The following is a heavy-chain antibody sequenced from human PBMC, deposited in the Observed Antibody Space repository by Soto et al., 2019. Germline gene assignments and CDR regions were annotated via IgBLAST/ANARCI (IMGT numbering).Heavy chain of an antibody. CDR2: VSGTGGSA. J-gene: IGHJ4*02. D-gene: IGHD4-17*01. V-gene: IGHV3-23*01. CDR3: ARGSAYSDYDLEY. CDR1: GFTFSSYA. Sequence: AGGSLRLSCAASGFTFSSYAMPWVRQAPGKGLEWVSGVSGTGGSAYYADSVKGRFTISRDKSTNTLYLHMNSLRAEDTAVYYCARGSAYSDYDLEYWGQGTLVTVSS.